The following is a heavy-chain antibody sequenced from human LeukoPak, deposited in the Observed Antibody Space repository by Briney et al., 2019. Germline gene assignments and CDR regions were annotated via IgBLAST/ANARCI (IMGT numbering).Heavy chain of an antibody. V-gene: IGHV1-2*02. CDR3: ARGLRYYDILTGYYTYYFDY. CDR2: INPDTGGT. J-gene: IGHJ4*02. CDR1: GYTFTGYY. Sequence: ASVKVSCKASGYTFTGYYMHWVRQAPGHGLGCMGWINPDTGGTSYAQRFQGRVTMTRDTSISTAYMELSRLTSDDTAVYYCARGLRYYDILTGYYTYYFDYWGQGTLVTVSS. D-gene: IGHD3-9*01.